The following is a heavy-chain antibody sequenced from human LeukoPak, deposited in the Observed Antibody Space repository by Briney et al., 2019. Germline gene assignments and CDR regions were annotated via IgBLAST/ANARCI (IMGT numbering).Heavy chain of an antibody. CDR3: ARGSSGWYYFDY. V-gene: IGHV1-2*06. D-gene: IGHD6-19*01. CDR2: INPNSGGT. CDR1: GYTFTGYY. Sequence: ASVKISCKASGYTFTGYYMHWVRQASGQGLEWMGRINPNSGGTNYAQKFQGRVTMTRDTSISTAYMELSRLRSDDTAVYYCARGSSGWYYFDYWGQGTLVTVSS. J-gene: IGHJ4*02.